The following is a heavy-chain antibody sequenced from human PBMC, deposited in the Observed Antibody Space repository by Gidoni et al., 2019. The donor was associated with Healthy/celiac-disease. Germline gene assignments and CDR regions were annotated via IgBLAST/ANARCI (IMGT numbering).Heavy chain of an antibody. CDR1: GFTFSSYA. CDR2: ISGSGGST. J-gene: IGHJ4*02. CDR3: AKRLPGGLTGDWLFDY. D-gene: IGHD7-27*01. Sequence: EVQLLESGGGLVQPGGSLRLSCAASGFTFSSYAMSWVRQAPGKGLEWVSAISGSGGSTYYADSVKGRFTISRDNSKNTLYLQMNSLRAEDTAVYYCAKRLPGGLTGDWLFDYWGQGTLVTVSS. V-gene: IGHV3-23*01.